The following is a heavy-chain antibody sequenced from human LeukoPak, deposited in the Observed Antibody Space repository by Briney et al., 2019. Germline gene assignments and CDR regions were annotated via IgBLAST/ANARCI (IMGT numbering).Heavy chain of an antibody. J-gene: IGHJ4*02. CDR2: IRYDGSNK. V-gene: IGHV3-30*02. Sequence: GGSLRLSCAASGFTFSSYGMHWVRQAPGKGLEWVAFIRYDGSNKYYADSVKGRFTISRDNSKNTLYLQMNSLRAEDTAVYYCAKDRITMVRGVMYFWGQGTLVTVSS. CDR3: AKDRITMVRGVMYF. CDR1: GFTFSSYG. D-gene: IGHD3-10*01.